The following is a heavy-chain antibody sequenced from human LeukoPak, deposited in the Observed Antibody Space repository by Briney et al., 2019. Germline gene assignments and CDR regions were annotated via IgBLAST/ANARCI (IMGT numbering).Heavy chain of an antibody. CDR3: VRYCSSTTCYTRAVDY. V-gene: IGHV4-38-2*02. J-gene: IGHJ4*02. Sequence: PSETLSLTCTVSGYSITSGYNWACRRQPPGKILEWIVRIYHSSSTYYNPSPNNRVTISLDTSKNQFSLKLSSVTAAETAVYYCVRYCSSTTCYTRAVDYWGQGTLVTVSS. CDR1: GYSITSGYN. CDR2: IYHSSST. D-gene: IGHD2-2*02.